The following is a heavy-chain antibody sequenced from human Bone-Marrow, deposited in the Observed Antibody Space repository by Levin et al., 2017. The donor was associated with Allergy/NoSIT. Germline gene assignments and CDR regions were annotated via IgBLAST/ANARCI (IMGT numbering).Heavy chain of an antibody. Sequence: GGSLRLSCAASGFTFSSYDMHWVRQTTGKGLEWVSSIGSAGDTYYSESVKGRFTISRENAKNSLYLQMNSLRAGDTAVYFCARGAAGHDYWGQGTLVTVSS. CDR2: IGSAGDT. J-gene: IGHJ4*02. CDR3: ARGAAGHDY. V-gene: IGHV3-13*04. CDR1: GFTFSSYD.